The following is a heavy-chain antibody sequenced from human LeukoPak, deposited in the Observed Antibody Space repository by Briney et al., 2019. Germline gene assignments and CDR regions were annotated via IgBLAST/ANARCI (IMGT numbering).Heavy chain of an antibody. CDR3: ARIVGATSEN. Sequence: SETLSLTCTVSGYSISSGYYWGWIRQPPGKGLEWIGSIYHSGSTYYNPSLKSRVTISVDTSKNQFSLKLSSVTAADTAVYYRARIVGATSENWGQGTLVTVSS. V-gene: IGHV4-38-2*02. D-gene: IGHD1-26*01. CDR2: IYHSGST. J-gene: IGHJ4*02. CDR1: GYSISSGYY.